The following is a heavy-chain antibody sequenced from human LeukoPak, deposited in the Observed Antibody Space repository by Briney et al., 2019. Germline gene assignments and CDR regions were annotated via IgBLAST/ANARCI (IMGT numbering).Heavy chain of an antibody. Sequence: PGGSLRLSCAASGSTFSSYWMSWVRQAPGKGLEWVANINQDGSEKYYVDSVKGRFTISRDNAKSSLYLQMNSLRVDDTAVYYCARDRALYDSRRGYYYTEDDYWGQGTLVTVSS. J-gene: IGHJ4*02. CDR3: ARDRALYDSRRGYYYTEDDY. V-gene: IGHV3-7*01. CDR2: INQDGSEK. D-gene: IGHD3-22*01. CDR1: GSTFSSYW.